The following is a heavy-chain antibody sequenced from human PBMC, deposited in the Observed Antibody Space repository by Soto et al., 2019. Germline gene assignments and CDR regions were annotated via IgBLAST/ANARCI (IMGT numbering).Heavy chain of an antibody. V-gene: IGHV4-39*02. D-gene: IGHD3-9*01. J-gene: IGHJ6*02. CDR1: GGSISSSSYY. Sequence: SLTCTVSGGSISSSSYYWGWIRQPPGKGLEWIGSIYYSGSTYYNPSLKSRVTISVDTSKNQFSLKLSSVTAADTAVYYCAREHDWLQNYYYYYGMDVWGQGTTVTVSS. CDR2: IYYSGST. CDR3: AREHDWLQNYYYYYGMDV.